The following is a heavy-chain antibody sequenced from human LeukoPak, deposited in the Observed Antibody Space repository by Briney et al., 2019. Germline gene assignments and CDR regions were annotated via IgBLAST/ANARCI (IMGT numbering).Heavy chain of an antibody. CDR1: GYSFTGFY. J-gene: IGHJ2*01. V-gene: IGHV1-2*02. CDR2: IKPHTGDT. Sequence: ASVSVSCKATGYSFTGFYLHWVRQAPGQGLEWMGWIKPHTGDTNYAQRFQGRVTMNRDTSISTAYMELSNLRSDDTAIYYCARGKVGVDWYFDFWGRGTLVSVSS. D-gene: IGHD2-15*01. CDR3: ARGKVGVDWYFDF.